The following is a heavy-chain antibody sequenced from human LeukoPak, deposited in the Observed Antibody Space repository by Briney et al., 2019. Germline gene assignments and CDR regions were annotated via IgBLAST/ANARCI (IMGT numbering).Heavy chain of an antibody. CDR3: ASMKRITIFGVVISRYYYYGMDV. V-gene: IGHV1-8*01. Sequence: ASVKVSCKASGYTFTSYDINWVRQATGQGLEWMGWMNPNSGNTGYAQKFQGRVTMTRNTSISTAYMELSSLRSEDTAVYYCASMKRITIFGVVISRYYYYGMDVWGQGTMVRLL. D-gene: IGHD3-3*01. CDR1: GYTFTSYD. J-gene: IGHJ6*02. CDR2: MNPNSGNT.